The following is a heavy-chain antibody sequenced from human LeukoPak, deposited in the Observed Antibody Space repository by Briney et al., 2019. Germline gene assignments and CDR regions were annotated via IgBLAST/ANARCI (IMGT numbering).Heavy chain of an antibody. CDR1: GGSMSSSNYY. Sequence: PSETLSLTCTVSGGSMSSSNYYWGWIRQPPGKGLEWFGNVYYSGNAYYNPSLKSRVTISVATSMHRFSLRLNSVTATDTAVYYCARYCSSSSCYVGAFDIWGQGTMVTVSS. CDR2: VYYSGNA. J-gene: IGHJ3*02. CDR3: ARYCSSSSCYVGAFDI. D-gene: IGHD2-2*01. V-gene: IGHV4-39*01.